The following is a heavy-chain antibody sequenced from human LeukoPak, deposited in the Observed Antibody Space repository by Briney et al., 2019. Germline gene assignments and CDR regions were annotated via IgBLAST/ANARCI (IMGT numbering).Heavy chain of an antibody. CDR1: GFTFSSYA. D-gene: IGHD3-9*01. CDR2: ISYDGSNK. V-gene: IGHV3-30*04. J-gene: IGHJ6*02. CDR3: ARGPQVYYDILTGYSRTDYYYYGMDV. Sequence: GRSLRLSCAASGFTFSSYAMHWVRQAPGKGLEWVAVISYDGSNKYYADSVKGRFTISRDNSKNTLYLQMNSLRAEDTAVYYCARGPQVYYDILTGYSRTDYYYYGMDVWGQGTTVTVSS.